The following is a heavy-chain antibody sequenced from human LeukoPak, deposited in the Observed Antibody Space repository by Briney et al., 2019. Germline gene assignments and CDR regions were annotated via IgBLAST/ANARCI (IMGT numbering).Heavy chain of an antibody. CDR3: ARDSKVFGEPGGMDV. CDR1: GGTFSSYA. CDR2: IIPILGIA. V-gene: IGHV1-69*04. Sequence: SVKVSCKASGGTFSSYAISWVRQAPGQGLEWMGRIIPILGIANYAQKFQGRVTITADKSTSTAYMELSSLRSEDTAVYYCARDSKVFGEPGGMDVWGQGTTVTVSS. J-gene: IGHJ6*02. D-gene: IGHD3-3*01.